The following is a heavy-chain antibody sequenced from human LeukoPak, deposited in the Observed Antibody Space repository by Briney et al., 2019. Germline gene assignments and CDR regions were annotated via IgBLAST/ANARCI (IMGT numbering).Heavy chain of an antibody. V-gene: IGHV1-18*01. CDR2: ISGYNGNT. Sequence: ASEKVSCKASGYTFTNYGINWVRQAPGQGLEWMGWISGYNGNTNYAQKLQGRVTMTTDTSTSTAYMELRSLRSDDTAVYYCARWAPSGDRDYYYYYMDVWGKGTTVTVSS. CDR3: ARWAPSGDRDYYYYYMDV. J-gene: IGHJ6*03. CDR1: GYTFTNYG. D-gene: IGHD2-21*02.